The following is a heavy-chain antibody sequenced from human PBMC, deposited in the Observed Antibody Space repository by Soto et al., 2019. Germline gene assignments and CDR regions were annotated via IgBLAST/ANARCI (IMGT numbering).Heavy chain of an antibody. V-gene: IGHV4-39*01. Sequence: SETLSLTCTVSGGSISSSSYYGGWIRQPPGKRLESIGLISYSGSTYYNPSLKSRGPITVDPAKNQFSLKLSFLTDANTAVVYRARIRTGIYRGTANWGQGTLVTVTS. D-gene: IGHD3-10*01. J-gene: IGHJ4*02. CDR1: GGSISSSSYY. CDR3: ARIRTGIYRGTAN. CDR2: ISYSGST.